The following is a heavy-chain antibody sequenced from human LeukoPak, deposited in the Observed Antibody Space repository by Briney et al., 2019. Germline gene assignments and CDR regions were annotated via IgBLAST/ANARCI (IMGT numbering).Heavy chain of an antibody. Sequence: SETLSLTCTVSGGSISSSSYYWGWIRQPPGKGLEWIGSIYYSGSTYYNPSLKSRVTISVDTSKNQFSLKLSSVTAADTAVYYCARGRVNNWNGRTHREIDYWGQGTLVTVSS. CDR3: ARGRVNNWNGRTHREIDY. CDR2: IYYSGST. D-gene: IGHD1-20*01. CDR1: GGSISSSSYY. J-gene: IGHJ4*02. V-gene: IGHV4-39*07.